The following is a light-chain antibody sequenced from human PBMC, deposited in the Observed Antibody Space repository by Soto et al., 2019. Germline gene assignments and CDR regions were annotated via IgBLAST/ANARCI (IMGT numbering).Light chain of an antibody. CDR3: QQYGSSPLT. V-gene: IGKV3-20*01. CDR2: GAS. J-gene: IGKJ4*01. CDR1: QRVSSSY. Sequence: EIVLTQSPGTLSLSPGERATLSCRASQRVSSSYLAWYQQKPGQAPRLLIYGASSRATGIPDRFSGSGSGTDFTLTISRLEHADFAVYYCQQYGSSPLTFGGGTKVEIK.